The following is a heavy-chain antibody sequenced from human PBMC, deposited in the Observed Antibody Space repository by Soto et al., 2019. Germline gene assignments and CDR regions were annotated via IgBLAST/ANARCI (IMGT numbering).Heavy chain of an antibody. CDR2: IIPILGIA. V-gene: IGHV1-69*02. J-gene: IGHJ3*02. CDR3: ARSAGPQDAFDI. Sequence: GASVKVSCKASGGTFSSYTISWVRQAPGQGLEWMGRIIPILGIANYAQKFQGRVTITADKSTSTAYMELSSLRSEDTAVYYCARSAGPQDAFDIWGQGTMVTVSS. D-gene: IGHD1-1*01. CDR1: GGTFSSYT.